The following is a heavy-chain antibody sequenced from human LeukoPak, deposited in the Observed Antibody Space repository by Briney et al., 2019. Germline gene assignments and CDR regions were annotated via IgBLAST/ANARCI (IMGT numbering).Heavy chain of an antibody. D-gene: IGHD3-10*01. Sequence: SETLSLTCTVSGYSISSGYYWGWIRQPPGKGLAWIGSIYHSGSTYYNPSLKSRVTISVDTSKNQFSLKLSSVTAADTAVYYCARVDTMVRGVISPNFDYWGQGTLVTVSS. J-gene: IGHJ4*02. CDR2: IYHSGST. V-gene: IGHV4-38-2*02. CDR3: ARVDTMVRGVISPNFDY. CDR1: GYSISSGYY.